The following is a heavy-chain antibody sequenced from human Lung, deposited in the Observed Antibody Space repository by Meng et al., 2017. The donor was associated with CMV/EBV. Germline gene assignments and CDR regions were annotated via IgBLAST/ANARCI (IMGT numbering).Heavy chain of an antibody. Sequence: SXXVSXKAFAYTFTGYYLHWVRQAPGQGLEWMGWINANSGGTNYAQKFQGRVTMTRDTAIGTAYMSMSRLRSDDTAVYYCARGSYYYDSSGPFDPWGQGXLVTVSS. J-gene: IGHJ5*02. CDR3: ARGSYYYDSSGPFDP. CDR1: AYTFTGYY. CDR2: INANSGGT. V-gene: IGHV1-2*02. D-gene: IGHD3-22*01.